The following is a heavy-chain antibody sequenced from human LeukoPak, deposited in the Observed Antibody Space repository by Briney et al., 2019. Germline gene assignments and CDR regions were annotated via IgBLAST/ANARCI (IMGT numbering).Heavy chain of an antibody. CDR3: AKDNTTTSNQFDP. CDR1: GFTFSSYG. Sequence: QPGGSLRLSCAASGFTFSSYGMHWVRQAPGKGLEWVAVIRYDGSNKYYADSVKGRFTISRDNSKNTLYLQMNSLRAEDTAVYYCAKDNTTTSNQFDPWGQGTLVTVSS. CDR2: IRYDGSNK. J-gene: IGHJ5*02. V-gene: IGHV3-30*02. D-gene: IGHD1-26*01.